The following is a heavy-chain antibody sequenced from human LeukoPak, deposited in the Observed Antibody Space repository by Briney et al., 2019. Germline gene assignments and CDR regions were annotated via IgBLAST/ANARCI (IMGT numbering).Heavy chain of an antibody. CDR3: ARARLPYYYDSSGYHFDY. V-gene: IGHV4-39*07. CDR2: IYYSGST. J-gene: IGHJ4*02. Sequence: PSETLSLTCTVSGGSISSSSYYWGWIRQPPGKGLEWIGSIYYSGSTYYNPSLKSRVTISVDTSEKQFSLKLSSVTAADTAVYYCARARLPYYYDSSGYHFDYWGQGTLVTVSS. D-gene: IGHD3-22*01. CDR1: GGSISSSSYY.